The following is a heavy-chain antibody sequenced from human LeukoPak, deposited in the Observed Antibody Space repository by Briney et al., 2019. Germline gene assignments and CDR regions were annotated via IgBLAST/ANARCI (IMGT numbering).Heavy chain of an antibody. V-gene: IGHV3-20*04. CDR1: GFTFDDYG. Sequence: PGGSLRLSCAASGFTFDDYGMSWVRQAPGKGLEWVSGINWNGGSTGYADSVKGRFTISRDNAKNSLYLQMNSLRAEDTALYYCAKDRSGNSYGHFDYWGQGTLVTVSS. CDR2: INWNGGST. CDR3: AKDRSGNSYGHFDY. J-gene: IGHJ4*02. D-gene: IGHD3-10*01.